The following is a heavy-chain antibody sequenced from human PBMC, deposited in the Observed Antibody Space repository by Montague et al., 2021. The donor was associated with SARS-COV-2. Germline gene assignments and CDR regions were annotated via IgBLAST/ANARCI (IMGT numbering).Heavy chain of an antibody. J-gene: IGHJ6*02. CDR1: GGSISSSSYS. CDR3: ARVGRQQLVRLSGMEV. D-gene: IGHD6-13*01. CDR2: IYYSAST. Sequence: SETLSLTCTVSGGSISSSSYSWVWLRQPPGKGLEWIGSIYYSASTNYNLTLKSRVTISVYTSKNQFSLKLSSVTAADTAVYYCARVGRQQLVRLSGMEVWGQGTTVTVSS. V-gene: IGHV4-39*07.